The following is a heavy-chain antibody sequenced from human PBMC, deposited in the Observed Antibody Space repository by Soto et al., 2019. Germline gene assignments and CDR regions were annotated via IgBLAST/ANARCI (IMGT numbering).Heavy chain of an antibody. D-gene: IGHD2-2*02. Sequence: SETLSLTCTVSGGSVSSGSYYWSWNRPPPGKGLEWIGYLNYSGSTNYNPSLNSRVTISVDTSKNLFSLKLRSVTAADTAVYYCARGRGVYCSSTSCYTVGWFDPWGQGTLVSVSS. CDR3: ARGRGVYCSSTSCYTVGWFDP. V-gene: IGHV4-61*01. CDR2: LNYSGST. CDR1: GGSVSSGSYY. J-gene: IGHJ5*02.